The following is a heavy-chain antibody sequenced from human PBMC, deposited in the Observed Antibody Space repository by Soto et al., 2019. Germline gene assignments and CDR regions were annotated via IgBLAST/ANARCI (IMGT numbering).Heavy chain of an antibody. J-gene: IGHJ4*02. D-gene: IGHD5-12*01. CDR1: GGSISSYY. CDR2: IYYSGST. CDR3: ARIVATNGFDY. Sequence: SETLSLTCTVSGGSISSYYWSWIRQPPGKGLEWIGYIYYSGSTNYNPSLKSRVTISVDTSKNQFSLKLSSVTAADTAVYYCARIVATNGFDYWGQGTQVTVSS. V-gene: IGHV4-59*01.